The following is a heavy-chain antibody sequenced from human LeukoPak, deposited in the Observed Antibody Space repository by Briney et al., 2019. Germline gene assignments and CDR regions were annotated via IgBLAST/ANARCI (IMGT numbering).Heavy chain of an antibody. V-gene: IGHV3-23*01. CDR1: GFTFSSYS. CDR2: ISGSGGST. D-gene: IGHD6-13*01. J-gene: IGHJ4*02. Sequence: GGSLRLSCAASGFTFSSYSMNWVRQAPGKGLEWVSAISGSGGSTYYADSVKGRFTISRDNSKNTLYLQMNSLRAEDTAIYYCAKVDSSSWSAPFDYWGQGTLVTVSP. CDR3: AKVDSSSWSAPFDY.